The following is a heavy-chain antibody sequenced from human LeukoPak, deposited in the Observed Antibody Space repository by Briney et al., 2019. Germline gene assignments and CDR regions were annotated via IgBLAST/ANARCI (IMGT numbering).Heavy chain of an antibody. Sequence: SETLSLTCSVSGGSITRTTYHWGWIRQPPGKGLEWIGSMHYTGSGNYNPFLKSRVTISVDTSKNQFSLKLSSVTAADTAVYYCARHRFGGIWFEKYNWFDPWGQGTLVTVSS. CDR1: GGSITRTTYH. V-gene: IGHV4-39*01. D-gene: IGHD3-10*01. J-gene: IGHJ5*02. CDR3: ARHRFGGIWFEKYNWFDP. CDR2: MHYTGSG.